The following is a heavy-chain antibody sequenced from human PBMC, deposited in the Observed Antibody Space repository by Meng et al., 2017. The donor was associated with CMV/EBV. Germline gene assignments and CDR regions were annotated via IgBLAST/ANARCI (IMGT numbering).Heavy chain of an antibody. Sequence: SVKVSCKASGGSFSSYAISWLRQAPGQGLEWMGGVIPIFGTANYAQKFQGRVTITTDESTSTAYMELGSLRSEDAAVYYCARETRYCSSTSCLYGVDYWGQGTLVTVSS. D-gene: IGHD2-2*01. CDR2: VIPIFGTA. V-gene: IGHV1-69*05. CDR3: ARETRYCSSTSCLYGVDY. J-gene: IGHJ4*02. CDR1: GGSFSSYA.